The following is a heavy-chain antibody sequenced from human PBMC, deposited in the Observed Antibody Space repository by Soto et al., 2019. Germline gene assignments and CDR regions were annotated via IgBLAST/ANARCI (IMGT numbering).Heavy chain of an antibody. CDR3: ARDWGTGFYQLDP. D-gene: IGHD2-2*01. Sequence: SETLSLTCTVSGGSISSYYWSWIRQPAGKGLEWIGRIYASGGTNYNPSLKSRVTMSADTSKNQLSLRLSSVTAADTAVYYCARDWGTGFYQLDPWGQGTLVTVSS. CDR1: GGSISSYY. J-gene: IGHJ5*02. V-gene: IGHV4-4*07. CDR2: IYASGGT.